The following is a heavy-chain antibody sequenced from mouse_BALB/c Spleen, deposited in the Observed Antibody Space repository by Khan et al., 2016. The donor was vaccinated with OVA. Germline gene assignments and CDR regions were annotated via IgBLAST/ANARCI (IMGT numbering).Heavy chain of an antibody. V-gene: IGHV3-2*02. CDR1: GYSITSEYT. J-gene: IGHJ3*01. CDR3: ARKDYYDYDPFPY. D-gene: IGHD2-4*01. CDR2: ISYSGNT. Sequence: EVQLQESGPGLVKPSQSLSLTCTVTGYSITSEYTWNWIRQFPGNKLEWMGFISYSGNTRSNPSLKSRISITRETSKNQFFLQLNSVTSEDTATYYCARKDYYDYDPFPYWGQGTLVTVSA.